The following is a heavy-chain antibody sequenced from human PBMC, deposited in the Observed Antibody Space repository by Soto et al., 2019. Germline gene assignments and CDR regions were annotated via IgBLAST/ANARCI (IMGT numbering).Heavy chain of an antibody. V-gene: IGHV3-9*01. CDR2: ISWSSNII. CDR3: AKGGPDGFCSGGRCDFDY. J-gene: IGHJ4*02. D-gene: IGHD2-15*01. CDR1: GFTFDDFA. Sequence: ESGGGLVQPGRSLRLSCAPSGFTFDDFAMHWVRRVPGKGLERASSISWSSNIIGYADSVKRRFTISRDNAKNSLYLQMNSLRPEDTALYYCAKGGPDGFCSGGRCDFDYWGQGTLVTVSS.